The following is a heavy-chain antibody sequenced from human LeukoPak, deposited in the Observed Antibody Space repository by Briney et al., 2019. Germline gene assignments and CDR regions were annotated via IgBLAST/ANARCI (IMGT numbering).Heavy chain of an antibody. D-gene: IGHD3-16*01. CDR3: AGDYIWGRLF. V-gene: IGHV3-74*01. Sequence: TSETLSLTCAVSGGSIINSNWWSWVRQTPGKGLMWVSRITSDGSTTWYADSVKGRFTVSRDNAKNTLFLEMNSLRDEDTAVYYCAGDYIWGRLFWGQGTLVTVSS. CDR2: ITSDGSTT. J-gene: IGHJ4*01. CDR1: GGSIINSNW.